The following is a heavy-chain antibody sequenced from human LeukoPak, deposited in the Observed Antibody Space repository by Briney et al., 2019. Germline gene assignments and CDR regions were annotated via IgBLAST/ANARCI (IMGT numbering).Heavy chain of an antibody. J-gene: IGHJ4*02. CDR1: GYTFTNYH. CDR2: MNPNNGDS. CDR3: ARTTSFTASGYDY. Sequence: ASVKVSCKASGYTFTNYHINWVRQAPGQGLEWVGWMNPNNGDSGFAQNFQGRVAITRDTSMSTAYMDLGSLRSEDTAVYLCARTTSFTASGYDYWGQGTLVTVSS. D-gene: IGHD6-25*01. V-gene: IGHV1-8*03.